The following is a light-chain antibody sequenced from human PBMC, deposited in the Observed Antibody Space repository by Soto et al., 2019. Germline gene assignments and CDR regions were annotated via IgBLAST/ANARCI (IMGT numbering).Light chain of an antibody. CDR2: GAS. J-gene: IGKJ1*01. Sequence: EIVMTQSPATLSVSPGERATLSCRASPSVSRNLAWYQKKPGQAPRPLIYGASTRATGLPARFSGSGSGTEFTLPISRLQSEDFDVYYWQQYNTSSTWAFGQGTKVENK. CDR1: PSVSRN. V-gene: IGKV3D-15*01. CDR3: QQYNTSSTWA.